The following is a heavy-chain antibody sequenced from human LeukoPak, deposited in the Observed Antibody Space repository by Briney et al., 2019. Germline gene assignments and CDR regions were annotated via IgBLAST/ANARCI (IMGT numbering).Heavy chain of an antibody. V-gene: IGHV4-39*07. Sequence: SETLSLTCTVSGGSISSYYWGWIRQPPGKGLEWIGSIYYSGSTNYNPSLKSRVTISVDTSKNQFSLKLSSVTAADTAVYYCARSSWDPGYCSGGSCPYYFDYWGQGTLVTVSS. CDR1: GGSISSYY. CDR2: IYYSGST. D-gene: IGHD2-15*01. CDR3: ARSSWDPGYCSGGSCPYYFDY. J-gene: IGHJ4*02.